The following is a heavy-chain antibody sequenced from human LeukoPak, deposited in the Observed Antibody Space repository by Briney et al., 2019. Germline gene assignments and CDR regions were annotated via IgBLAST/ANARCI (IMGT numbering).Heavy chain of an antibody. J-gene: IGHJ4*02. Sequence: SETLSLTCTVSGGSISSNSYYWGWIRQSPGKGLEWIGSIYYSGSTYYNPSLKSRVTISVDTSKRQFSLKLRSVTAADTAVYCCARLRNFGVIEYYFDYWGQGTLVPVSS. V-gene: IGHV4-39*07. CDR1: GGSISSNSYY. CDR2: IYYSGST. CDR3: ARLRNFGVIEYYFDY. D-gene: IGHD3-3*01.